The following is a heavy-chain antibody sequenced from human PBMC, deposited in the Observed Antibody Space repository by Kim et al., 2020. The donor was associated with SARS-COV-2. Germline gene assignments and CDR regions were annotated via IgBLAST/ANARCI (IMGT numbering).Heavy chain of an antibody. Sequence: SAKNYAASLNGLFTIARDNAKKSLYLQMNSLRAEDTAVYYCAREHWGPEYWGQGTLVTVSA. J-gene: IGHJ4*02. V-gene: IGHV3-7*04. CDR3: AREHWGPEY. D-gene: IGHD7-27*01. CDR2: SAK.